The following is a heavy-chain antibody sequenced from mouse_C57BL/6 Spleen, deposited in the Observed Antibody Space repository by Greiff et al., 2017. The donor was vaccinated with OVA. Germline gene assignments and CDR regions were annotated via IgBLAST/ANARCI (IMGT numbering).Heavy chain of an antibody. CDR1: GYTFTSYT. V-gene: IGHV1-4*01. CDR2: INPSSGYT. CDR3: ARNGNEDEGYAMDY. Sequence: VQLQQSGAELARPGASVKMSCKASGYTFTSYTMHWVKQRPGQGLEWIGYINPSSGYTKYNQKFKDKATLTADKSSSTAYMQLSSLTSEDSAVEYCARNGNEDEGYAMDYWGQGTSVTVSS. J-gene: IGHJ4*01. D-gene: IGHD4-1*01.